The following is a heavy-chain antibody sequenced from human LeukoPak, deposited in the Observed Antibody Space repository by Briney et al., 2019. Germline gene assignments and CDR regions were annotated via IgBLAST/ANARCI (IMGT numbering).Heavy chain of an antibody. CDR3: TAGLGKTDDDS. CDR2: VRTTAEGETT. D-gene: IGHD4-11*01. J-gene: IGHJ4*02. CDR1: GFNFNDAW. Sequence: GGSLRLSCEGSGFNFNDAWMSWIRQAPGEGQEWVGRVRTTAEGETTDYAAAVRGRSIISRDDSNNMVFLQMNRLETEDTAIYYCTAGLGKTDDDSWGQGTLVTVSS. V-gene: IGHV3-15*01.